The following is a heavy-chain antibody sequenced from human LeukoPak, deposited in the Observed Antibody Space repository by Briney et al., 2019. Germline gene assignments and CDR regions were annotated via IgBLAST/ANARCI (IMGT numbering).Heavy chain of an antibody. J-gene: IGHJ6*03. CDR1: GFTFSSYS. Sequence: PGGSLRLSCAASGFTFSSYSRNWVRQAPGKGLEWVSSISSSSSYIYYADSVKGRFTISRDNAKNSLYLQMNSLRAEDTAVYYCASIRGVDDYGDYVDYYYYMDVWGKGTTVTVSS. D-gene: IGHD4-17*01. CDR2: ISSSSSYI. V-gene: IGHV3-21*01. CDR3: ASIRGVDDYGDYVDYYYYMDV.